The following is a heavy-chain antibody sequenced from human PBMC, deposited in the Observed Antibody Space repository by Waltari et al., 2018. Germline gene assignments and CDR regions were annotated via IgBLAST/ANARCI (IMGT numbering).Heavy chain of an antibody. D-gene: IGHD4-17*01. CDR3: ARDRLGYGDYDY. V-gene: IGHV3-7*01. J-gene: IGHJ4*02. CDR2: IKQDGSEK. Sequence: EVHLVESGGGLVQPGGSLILSCAASTLTFRAFWMSWVRKAPGKGLEWVANIKQDGSEKYYMDAVEGRFTISRDNAKNSVYLQMNSLRVEDTAVYYCARDRLGYGDYDYWGQGTLVTVSS. CDR1: TLTFRAFW.